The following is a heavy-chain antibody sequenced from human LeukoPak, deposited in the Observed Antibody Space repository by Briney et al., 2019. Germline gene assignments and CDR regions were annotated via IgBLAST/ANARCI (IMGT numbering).Heavy chain of an antibody. Sequence: GGSLRLSCAASGFNFDDYGMSWVRQAPGKGLEWVSGINWNGGSTGYADSVKGRFTISRDNAKNSLYLQMSSLRVEDMALYYCARGEVASLDYYYYMDVWGKGTTVTVSS. CDR3: ARGEVASLDYYYYMDV. CDR1: GFNFDDYG. V-gene: IGHV3-20*04. J-gene: IGHJ6*03. CDR2: INWNGGST. D-gene: IGHD5-24*01.